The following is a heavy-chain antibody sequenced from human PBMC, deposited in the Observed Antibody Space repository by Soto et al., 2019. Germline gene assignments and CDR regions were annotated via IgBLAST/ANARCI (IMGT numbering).Heavy chain of an antibody. Sequence: VQLVESGGGLVKPGGSLRLSCAASGFTFSNAWMSWARQAPGKGLEWVGRIKSKTDGGTTDYAAPVKGRFTISRDDSKNTLYLQMNSLKAEDTAVYYCTTGVDYDFWSGYSYWGLGTLVTVSS. J-gene: IGHJ4*02. D-gene: IGHD3-3*01. V-gene: IGHV3-15*01. CDR1: GFTFSNAW. CDR3: TTGVDYDFWSGYSY. CDR2: IKSKTDGGTT.